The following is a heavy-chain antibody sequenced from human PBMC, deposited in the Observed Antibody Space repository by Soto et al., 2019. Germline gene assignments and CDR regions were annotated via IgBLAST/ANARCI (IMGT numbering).Heavy chain of an antibody. J-gene: IGHJ4*02. D-gene: IGHD6-13*01. V-gene: IGHV3-23*01. CDR3: ANLLSSWSLAFDY. CDR2: ISGSGGST. Sequence: SLRLSCAASGFTFSSYAMSWVRQAPGKGLEWVSAISGSGGSTYYADSVKGRFTISRDNSKNTLYLQMNSLRAEDTAVYYCANLLSSWSLAFDYWGQGTLVTVSS. CDR1: GFTFSSYA.